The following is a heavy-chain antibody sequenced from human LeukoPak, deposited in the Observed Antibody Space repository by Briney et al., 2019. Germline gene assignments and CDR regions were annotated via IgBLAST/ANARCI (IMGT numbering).Heavy chain of an antibody. CDR3: ARARCSEGSCRDRGELYYGMDV. Sequence: ASVKVSCKASGGTFSSYAFSWVRQAPAQGLEWMGGIIPIFGTANYAQKFEGRVTITADESTSTAYMELSNLRSEDTAVYYCARARCSEGSCRDRGELYYGMDVWGKGTTVTVSS. V-gene: IGHV1-69*13. D-gene: IGHD2-15*01. J-gene: IGHJ6*04. CDR2: IIPIFGTA. CDR1: GGTFSSYA.